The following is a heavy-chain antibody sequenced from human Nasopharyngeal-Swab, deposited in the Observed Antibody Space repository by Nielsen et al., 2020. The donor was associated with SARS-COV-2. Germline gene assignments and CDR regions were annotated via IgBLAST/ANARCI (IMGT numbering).Heavy chain of an antibody. V-gene: IGHV1-24*01. D-gene: IGHD3-3*01. Sequence: ASVKVSCNVSGYTLTVLPIHWVRQAPGKGPEWMGTVVPEDGEPIYAQNFQGRVTMTEDTSTYTAYLDLSSLTSEDTAVYYCASEGSGVFGVVIYAFDIWGPGTLVTVSS. CDR3: ASEGSGVFGVVIYAFDI. CDR1: GYTLTVLP. CDR2: VVPEDGEP. J-gene: IGHJ3*02.